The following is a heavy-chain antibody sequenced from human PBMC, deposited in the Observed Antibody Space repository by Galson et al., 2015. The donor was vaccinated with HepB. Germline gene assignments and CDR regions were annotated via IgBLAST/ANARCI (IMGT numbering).Heavy chain of an antibody. CDR1: GFTFSSYS. J-gene: IGHJ4*02. D-gene: IGHD3-22*01. CDR3: AREFTYYDSSGYFGYFDY. Sequence: SLRLSCAASGFTFSSYSMNWVRQAPGKGLEWVSSISSSSSYIYYAASLKGRFTISRDNAKNSLYLQMNSLRAEDTAVYYCAREFTYYDSSGYFGYFDYWGQGTLVTVSS. CDR2: ISSSSSYI. V-gene: IGHV3-21*01.